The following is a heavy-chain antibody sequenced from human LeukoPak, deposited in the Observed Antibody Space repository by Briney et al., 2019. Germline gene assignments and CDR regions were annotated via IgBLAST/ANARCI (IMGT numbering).Heavy chain of an antibody. J-gene: IGHJ6*03. V-gene: IGHV1-8*03. Sequence: ASVKVSCKAAGYTFTTYDINWVRQAPGQGLEWMGWINPNSGNTGYAQKFQGRVTITRNTSISTAYMELNSLRSKDTAVCYCARGQNGWYNWDYYYYMDVWGKGTTVTISS. D-gene: IGHD6-19*01. CDR3: ARGQNGWYNWDYYYYMDV. CDR2: INPNSGNT. CDR1: GYTFTTYD.